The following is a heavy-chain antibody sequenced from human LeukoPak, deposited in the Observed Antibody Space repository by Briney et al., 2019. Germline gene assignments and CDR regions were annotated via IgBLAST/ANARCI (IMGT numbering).Heavy chain of an antibody. J-gene: IGHJ5*02. CDR3: ARYDYKDNWFDP. Sequence: SETLSLTCTVSGYSISSGYYWGWIRQPPGKGLEWIGSIYHSGSTYYNPSLKSRVTISVDTSKNQFSLKLSSVTAADTAVYYCARYDYKDNWFDPWGQGTLVTVSS. CDR1: GYSISSGYY. CDR2: IYHSGST. D-gene: IGHD4-11*01. V-gene: IGHV4-38-2*02.